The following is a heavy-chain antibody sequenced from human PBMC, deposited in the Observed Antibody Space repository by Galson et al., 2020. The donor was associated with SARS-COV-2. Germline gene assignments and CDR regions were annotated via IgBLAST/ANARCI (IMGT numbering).Heavy chain of an antibody. V-gene: IGHV3-21*01. CDR2: IFGSGSHR. CDR3: ARDLGPAPMIKWYCEL. J-gene: IGHJ2*01. CDR1: GFTFSDYT. Sequence: GESLKISCVASGFTFSDYTMIWVRQAPGKGLEWVSSIFGSGSHRYYADSVKGRFTISRDSAKNSLYLQMNSLGADDTDVYYCARDLGPAPMIKWYCELWGRGALVTVSS. D-gene: IGHD3-16*01.